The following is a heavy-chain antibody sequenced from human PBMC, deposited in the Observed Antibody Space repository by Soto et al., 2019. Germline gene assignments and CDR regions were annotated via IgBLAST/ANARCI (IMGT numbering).Heavy chain of an antibody. Sequence: GGSLRLSCAASGFTFSSYAMSWVRQAPGKGLEWVSAISGSGGSTYYADSVKGRFTISRDNSKNTLYLQMNSLRAEDTAVYYCAISARRGLPLSIYMDVWGKGTTVTVSS. CDR3: AISARRGLPLSIYMDV. D-gene: IGHD6-6*01. CDR1: GFTFSSYA. CDR2: ISGSGGST. V-gene: IGHV3-23*01. J-gene: IGHJ6*03.